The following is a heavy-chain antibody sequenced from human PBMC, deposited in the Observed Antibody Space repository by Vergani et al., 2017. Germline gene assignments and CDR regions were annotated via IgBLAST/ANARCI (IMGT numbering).Heavy chain of an antibody. Sequence: QLQLQESGSGLVKPSQTLSLPCAVPGGSISRGGYSWSWIRQPPGKGLEWIGYIYHSGSTDYNPSLKSRVTIAVDRSKNQFSLKLSSVTAADTAVYYGARAVEMATIPYFDYWGQGTLVTVSS. CDR2: IYHSGST. D-gene: IGHD5-24*01. J-gene: IGHJ4*02. CDR1: GGSISRGGYS. V-gene: IGHV4-30-2*01. CDR3: ARAVEMATIPYFDY.